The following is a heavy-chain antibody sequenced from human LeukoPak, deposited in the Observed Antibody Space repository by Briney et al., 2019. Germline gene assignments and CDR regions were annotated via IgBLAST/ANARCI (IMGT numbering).Heavy chain of an antibody. D-gene: IGHD6-19*01. CDR2: ISGTGDST. CDR1: GFTFSSFA. CDR3: AKDYSSGWYDY. J-gene: IGHJ4*02. Sequence: PGGSLRLSCAASGFTFSSFAMNWVRQAPGMGLEWVSTISGTGDSTNYADSVKGRFTISRDNSKNTLSLQLNSLRAEDTAVYYCAKDYSSGWYDYWGQGTLVTVSS. V-gene: IGHV3-23*01.